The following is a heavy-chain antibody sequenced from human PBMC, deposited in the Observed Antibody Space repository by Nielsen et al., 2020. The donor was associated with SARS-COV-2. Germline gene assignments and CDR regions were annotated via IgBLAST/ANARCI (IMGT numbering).Heavy chain of an antibody. CDR3: ARIWDYYGSGSWDFDY. CDR1: GGTFSSYA. J-gene: IGHJ4*02. D-gene: IGHD3-10*01. V-gene: IGHV1-69*06. Sequence: SVKVSCQASGGTFSSYAISWVLQAPGQGLEWMGGIIPIFGTANYAQKFQGRVTITADKSTSTAYMELSSLRSEDTAVYYCARIWDYYGSGSWDFDYWGQGTLVTVSS. CDR2: IIPIFGTA.